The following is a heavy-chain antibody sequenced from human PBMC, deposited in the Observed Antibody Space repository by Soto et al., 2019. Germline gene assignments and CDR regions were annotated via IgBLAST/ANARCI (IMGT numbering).Heavy chain of an antibody. Sequence: SLTCTVSGGSISSGGYYWSWIRQHPGKGLEWIGYIYYSGSTYYNPSLKSRVTISVDTSKNQFSLKLSSVTAADTAVYYCARCGSGSDWPFDYWGQGTLVTVSS. V-gene: IGHV4-31*03. CDR2: IYYSGST. CDR3: ARCGSGSDWPFDY. J-gene: IGHJ4*02. CDR1: GGSISSGGYY. D-gene: IGHD3-10*01.